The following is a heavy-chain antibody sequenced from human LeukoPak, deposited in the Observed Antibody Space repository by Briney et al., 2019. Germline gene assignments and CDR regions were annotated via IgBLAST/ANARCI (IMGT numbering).Heavy chain of an antibody. Sequence: GGSLRLSCAASGFTVSTNYMNWVRQAPGKGLEWVSMIYSGGSTSYADSVKGRFTIPRDNSKNTLYLQMNSLRAEDTAVYYCARRPYSKYDFYYGMDVWGQGTTVTVSS. CDR2: IYSGGST. V-gene: IGHV3-66*01. D-gene: IGHD4-11*01. CDR3: ARRPYSKYDFYYGMDV. J-gene: IGHJ6*02. CDR1: GFTVSTNY.